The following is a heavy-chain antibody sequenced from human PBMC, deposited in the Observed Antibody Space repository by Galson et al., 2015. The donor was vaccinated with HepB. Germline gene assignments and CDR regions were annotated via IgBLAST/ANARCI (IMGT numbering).Heavy chain of an antibody. D-gene: IGHD2-21*02. CDR3: ARIRGVVGDPTKYYYMDV. J-gene: IGHJ6*03. V-gene: IGHV1-69*13. Sequence: SVKVSCKASGGTFSSYAISWVRQAPGQGLEWMGGIIPIFGTANYAQKFQGRVTITADESTSTAYMELSSLRSEDTAVYYCARIRGVVGDPTKYYYMDVWGKGTTVTVSS. CDR1: GGTFSSYA. CDR2: IIPIFGTA.